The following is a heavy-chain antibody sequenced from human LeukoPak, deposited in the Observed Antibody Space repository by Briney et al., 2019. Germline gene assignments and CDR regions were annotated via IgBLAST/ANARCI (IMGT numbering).Heavy chain of an antibody. CDR1: GFTFSGSA. CDR3: TRLGSRDGYNYDY. CDR2: IRSKANSYAA. Sequence: GGSLKLSCAASGFTFSGSAMHWVRQASGKGLEWVGRIRSKANSYAAAYAASVKGRFTISRDDSKNTAYLQMNSLKTEDTAVYYCTRLGSRDGYNYDYWGQGTLVTVSS. J-gene: IGHJ4*02. V-gene: IGHV3-73*01. D-gene: IGHD5-24*01.